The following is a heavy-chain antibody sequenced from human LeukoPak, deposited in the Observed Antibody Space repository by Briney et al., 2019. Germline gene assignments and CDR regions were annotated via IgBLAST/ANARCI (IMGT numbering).Heavy chain of an antibody. V-gene: IGHV4-4*07. Sequence: SETLSLTCTVSGGSISSYYWSWIRQPPGKGLEWIGRIYTSGGNNYHPSLKCRVTMSVDTSKNQFSLKLSSVTAADTAVYYCARDYEGGSSGPYYYYYYYMDVWGKGTTVTVSS. J-gene: IGHJ6*03. CDR2: IYTSGGN. CDR1: GGSISSYY. D-gene: IGHD6-13*01. CDR3: ARDYEGGSSGPYYYYYYYMDV.